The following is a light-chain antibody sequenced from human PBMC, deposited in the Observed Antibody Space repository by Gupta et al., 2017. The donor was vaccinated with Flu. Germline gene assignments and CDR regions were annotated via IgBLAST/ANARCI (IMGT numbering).Light chain of an antibody. CDR3: CSFAGSSTFV. CDR2: EDT. Sequence: VGTETICSSYQHHTGKANKLIIYEDTRRTAGISSRFSGSKAAYTASLTISGLQAEDEADYYCCSFAGSSTFVFGGGTKLTVL. V-gene: IGLV2-23*02. J-gene: IGLJ3*02. CDR1: VGTETI.